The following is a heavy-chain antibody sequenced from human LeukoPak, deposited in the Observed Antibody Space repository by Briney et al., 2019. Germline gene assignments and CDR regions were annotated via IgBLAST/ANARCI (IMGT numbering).Heavy chain of an antibody. J-gene: IGHJ3*02. CDR1: GDSISNYY. Sequence: PSETLSLTCTVSGDSISNYYWSWIRQPAGKGLEWIGRIYTSGSTNYNPSLKSRVTMSVDTSENQFSLKLSSVTAADTAVYYCARDAGAYDAFDIWGQGTMVTVSS. V-gene: IGHV4-4*07. D-gene: IGHD1-26*01. CDR2: IYTSGST. CDR3: ARDAGAYDAFDI.